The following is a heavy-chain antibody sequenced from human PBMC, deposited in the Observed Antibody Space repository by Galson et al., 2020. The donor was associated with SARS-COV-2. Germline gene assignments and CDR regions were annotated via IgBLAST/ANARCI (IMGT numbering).Heavy chain of an antibody. CDR1: GFTFSSYS. Sequence: GGSLRLSCAASGFTFSSYSMNWVRQAPGKGLEWVSSISSSSSYIYYADSVKGRFTISRDNAKNSLYLQMNSLRAEDTAVYYCARDGEMATIRKGALQWVRQMGYYFDYWGQGTLVTVSS. CDR2: ISSSSSYI. J-gene: IGHJ4*02. CDR3: ARDGEMATIRKGALQWVRQMGYYFDY. D-gene: IGHD5-12*01. V-gene: IGHV3-21*01.